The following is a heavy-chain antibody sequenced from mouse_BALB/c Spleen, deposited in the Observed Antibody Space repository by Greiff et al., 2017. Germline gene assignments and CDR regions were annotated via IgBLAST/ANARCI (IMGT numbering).Heavy chain of an antibody. CDR3: TRRGYAWFAY. Sequence: QVQLQQSGAELVKPGASVKLSCKASGYTFTSYYMYWVKQRPGQGLEWIGEINPSNGGTNFNEKFKSKATLTVDKSSSTAYMQLSSLTSEDSAVYYCTRRGYAWFAYWGQGTLVTVSA. V-gene: IGHV1S81*02. CDR1: GYTFTSYY. D-gene: IGHD2-14*01. CDR2: INPSNGGT. J-gene: IGHJ3*01.